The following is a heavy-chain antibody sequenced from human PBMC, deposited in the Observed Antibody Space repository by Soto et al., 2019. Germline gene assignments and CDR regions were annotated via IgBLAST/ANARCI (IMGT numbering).Heavy chain of an antibody. CDR1: GGTFSSYT. J-gene: IGHJ4*01. V-gene: IGHV1-69*01. CDR2: ITPTLNIA. D-gene: IGHD1-26*01. CDR3: ARGYYSGSNPSSFDY. Sequence: QLRLVQSGAEVREHGSSVKVSCKASGGTFSSYTVIWVRQAPGQGLEWMGGITPTLNIAKYAEKFQGRVTITADESTSTVNMHLSSLRSEDTAVYFCARGYYSGSNPSSFDYWGHGTLVAVSS.